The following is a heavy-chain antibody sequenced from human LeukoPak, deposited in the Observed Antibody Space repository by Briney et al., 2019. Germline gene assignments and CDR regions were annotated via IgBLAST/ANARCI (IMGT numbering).Heavy chain of an antibody. J-gene: IGHJ4*02. CDR3: ARGDPLRYFDWLFSHDY. CDR2: INPNSGGT. D-gene: IGHD3-9*01. V-gene: IGHV1-2*04. Sequence: ASVTVSCKASGYTFTGYYMHWVRQAPGQGLEWMGWINPNSGGTNYAQKFQGWVTMTRDTSISTAYMELSRLRSDDTAVYYCARGDPLRYFDWLFSHDYWGQGTLVTVSS. CDR1: GYTFTGYY.